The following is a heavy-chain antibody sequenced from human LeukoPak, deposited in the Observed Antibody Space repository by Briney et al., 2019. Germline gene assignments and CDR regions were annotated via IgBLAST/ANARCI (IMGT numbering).Heavy chain of an antibody. CDR1: GFTFSSYG. V-gene: IGHV3-33*01. Sequence: GGSLRLSCAASGFTFSSYGMHWVRQAPGKGLEWVAVIWYDGSNKYYADSVKGRFTISRDNSKNSLYLQMNSLRAEDTAVYYCAREPRKYTMIVPLNWFDPWGQGTLVTVSS. CDR2: IWYDGSNK. D-gene: IGHD3-22*01. J-gene: IGHJ5*02. CDR3: AREPRKYTMIVPLNWFDP.